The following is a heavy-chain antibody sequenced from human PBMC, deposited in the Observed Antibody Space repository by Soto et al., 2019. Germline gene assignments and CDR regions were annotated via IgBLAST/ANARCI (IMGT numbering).Heavy chain of an antibody. Sequence: QVQLQESGPGLVKPSQTLSLTCTVSGGSISSAAYYWSWIRQHPGKGLEWIGYISHSGSTYYNPSPKSRVIISVDTSKNPCSLSLTSVTAADTAVYYCAREYTYGSNFFDCWGQGARVTVSS. V-gene: IGHV4-31*03. CDR1: GGSISSAAYY. CDR3: AREYTYGSNFFDC. CDR2: ISHSGST. J-gene: IGHJ4*02. D-gene: IGHD2-2*02.